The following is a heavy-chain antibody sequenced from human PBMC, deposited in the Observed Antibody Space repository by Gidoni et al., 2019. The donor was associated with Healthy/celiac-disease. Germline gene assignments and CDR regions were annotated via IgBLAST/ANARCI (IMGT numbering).Heavy chain of an antibody. D-gene: IGHD3-22*01. CDR3: AKGLPGYYDSRGLGAFDI. J-gene: IGHJ3*02. CDR2: ICGSGGST. Sequence: EVQLLESGGGLVQPGGSLRLCCEASGFTFTSYAMSCVRQAPGKGLECVAAICGSGGSTYYADSVKGRFTISRDNSKNTLYLQMNSLRAEDTAVYYCAKGLPGYYDSRGLGAFDIWGQGTMVTVSS. V-gene: IGHV3-23*01. CDR1: GFTFTSYA.